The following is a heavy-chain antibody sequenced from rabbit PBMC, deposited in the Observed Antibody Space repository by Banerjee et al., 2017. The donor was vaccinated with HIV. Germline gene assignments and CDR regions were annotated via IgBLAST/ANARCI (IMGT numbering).Heavy chain of an antibody. CDR3: ARDFDF. J-gene: IGHJ4*01. CDR2: IFAGSTGTT. V-gene: IGHV1S40*01. CDR1: GFSFSNSYY. Sequence: QSLEESGGDLVKPGASLTLTCTASGFSFSNSYYIYWVRQAPGKGLEWIGTIFAGSTGTTDYARWAKGRFTISKTSSTTVTLQMTSLTAADTATYFCARDFDFWGPGTLVTVS.